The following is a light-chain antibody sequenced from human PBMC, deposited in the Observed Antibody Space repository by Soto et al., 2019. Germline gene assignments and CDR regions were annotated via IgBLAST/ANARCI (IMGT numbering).Light chain of an antibody. CDR3: QQYSSSSGYT. CDR1: QNIATQF. V-gene: IGKV3-20*01. J-gene: IGKJ2*01. CDR2: GTS. Sequence: PGDTATLSCRDSQNIATQFFTWYQQIPGQAPRGLIYGTSTRATGNPDWFSGSRSGTDFTLTISGLEPEDFAVYYCQQYSSSSGYTFGQGTKLEIK.